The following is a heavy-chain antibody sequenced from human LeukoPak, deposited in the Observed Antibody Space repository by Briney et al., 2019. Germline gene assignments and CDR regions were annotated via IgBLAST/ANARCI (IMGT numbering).Heavy chain of an antibody. Sequence: ASVKVSCKASGYTFTGYYMHWLRQAPGQGLEWMGWINPNSGGTNYAQKFQGRVTMTRDTSISTAYMELSRLRSDDTAVYYCAREARWYCGGDCYSFGNDYWGQGTLVTVSS. J-gene: IGHJ4*02. V-gene: IGHV1-2*02. CDR3: AREARWYCGGDCYSFGNDY. CDR1: GYTFTGYY. D-gene: IGHD2-21*01. CDR2: INPNSGGT.